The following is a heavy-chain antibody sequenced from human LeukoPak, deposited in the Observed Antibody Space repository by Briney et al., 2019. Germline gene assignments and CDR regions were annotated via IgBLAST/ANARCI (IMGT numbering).Heavy chain of an antibody. V-gene: IGHV3-23*01. CDR3: AKSMTLQWRGFFDL. D-gene: IGHD6-19*01. CDR1: GFTFSTYA. J-gene: IGHJ2*01. Sequence: PGGSRRLSCAASGFTFSTYAMSWVRQAPGKGLEWVSTISDSGANTYYADSVRGRFTISRDNSKNTLYLQKNSLRADDTAIYYCAKSMTLQWRGFFDLWGRGTHVTVSS. CDR2: ISDSGANT.